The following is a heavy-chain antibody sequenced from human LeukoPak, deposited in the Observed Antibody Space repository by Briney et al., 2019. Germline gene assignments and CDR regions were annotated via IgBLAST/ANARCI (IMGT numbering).Heavy chain of an antibody. CDR1: GFTFSSYG. CDR2: IWYEGSNK. Sequence: GGSLRLSCAASGFTFSSYGMQGVRQAPGKGGEGVAVIWYEGSNKYYADSVKGRFTISRDNSKNTLYLQMNSLRAEDTAVYYCARERRYFDYWGQGTLVTVSS. CDR3: ARERRYFDY. V-gene: IGHV3-33*01. J-gene: IGHJ4*02.